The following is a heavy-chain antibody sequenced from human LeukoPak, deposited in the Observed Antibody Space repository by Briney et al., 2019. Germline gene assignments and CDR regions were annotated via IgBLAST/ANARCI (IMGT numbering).Heavy chain of an antibody. J-gene: IGHJ5*01. CDR3: AKDGLWFGEFWFDS. V-gene: IGHV3-30*02. CDR2: IRNDGSNK. CDR1: GFTFLQYG. Sequence: PGGSLRLSCAASGFTFLQYGMHWLRQAPGKGLEWVTFIRNDGSNKYYTDSVKGRFTISRDNSKNTLYLQMNSLRAEDTAVYYCAKDGLWFGEFWFDSWGQGTLVTVSS. D-gene: IGHD3-10*01.